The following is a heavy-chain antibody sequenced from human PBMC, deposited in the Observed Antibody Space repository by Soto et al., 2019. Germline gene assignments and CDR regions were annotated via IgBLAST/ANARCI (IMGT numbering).Heavy chain of an antibody. Sequence: PGGSLRLSCAASGFTFSSYGMHWVRQAPGKGLEWVAVISYDGSNKYYADSVKGRFTISRDNSKNTLYLQMNSLRAEDTAVYYCAKVLNYYDSSGYLIPDDFWGQGTLVTVSS. J-gene: IGHJ4*02. CDR2: ISYDGSNK. D-gene: IGHD3-22*01. V-gene: IGHV3-30*18. CDR3: AKVLNYYDSSGYLIPDDF. CDR1: GFTFSSYG.